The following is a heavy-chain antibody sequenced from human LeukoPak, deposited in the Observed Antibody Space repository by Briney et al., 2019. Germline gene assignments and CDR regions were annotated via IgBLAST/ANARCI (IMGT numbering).Heavy chain of an antibody. D-gene: IGHD1-26*01. J-gene: IGHJ4*02. Sequence: ASVKVSCKASGYTFTSYGISWVRQAPGQGLEWMGWMNPNSARTSYAQKFQGRVTVTMTTSINTAYMELSSLRSDDTAVYYCARAEQWPNTFDYWGQGTRVTVSS. CDR2: MNPNSART. CDR3: ARAEQWPNTFDY. CDR1: GYTFTSYG. V-gene: IGHV1-8*03.